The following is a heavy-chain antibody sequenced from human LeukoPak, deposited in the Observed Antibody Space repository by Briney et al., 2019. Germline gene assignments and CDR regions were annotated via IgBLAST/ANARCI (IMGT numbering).Heavy chain of an antibody. CDR3: ARDDCSGGSCPDY. CDR2: ISYDGSNK. Sequence: GGSLRLSCAASGFTFSSYAMHWVRQAPGKGLEWVAVISYDGSNKYYADSVKGRFTISRDNSKNTLYLQMNSLRAEDTAVYYCARDDCSGGSCPDYWGQGTLVTVSS. CDR1: GFTFSSYA. J-gene: IGHJ4*02. V-gene: IGHV3-30-3*01. D-gene: IGHD2-15*01.